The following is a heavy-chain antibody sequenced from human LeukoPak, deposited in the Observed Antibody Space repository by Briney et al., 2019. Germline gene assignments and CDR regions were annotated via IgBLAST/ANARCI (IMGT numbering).Heavy chain of an antibody. V-gene: IGHV3-30*18. CDR2: ISYDGSNK. D-gene: IGHD2-15*01. CDR1: GFTFSSYG. CDR3: AKEYCSGGSCYLDY. J-gene: IGHJ4*02. Sequence: PGRSLRLSCAASGFTFSSYGMHWVRQAPGKGLEWVAVISYDGSNKYYADSVKGRFTISRDNSKNTLHLQMNSLRAEDTAVYYCAKEYCSGGSCYLDYWGQGTLVTVSS.